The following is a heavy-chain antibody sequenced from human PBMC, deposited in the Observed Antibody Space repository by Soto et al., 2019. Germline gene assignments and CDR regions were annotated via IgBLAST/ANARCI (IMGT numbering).Heavy chain of an antibody. J-gene: IGHJ4*01. V-gene: IGHV3-64*01. CDR3: VSWVSGKYDY. CDR1: GFTFSSYD. CDR2: ISSNGGTT. Sequence: EVQLAESGGGMVQPGGSLRLSCVASGFTFSSYDMHWVRKAPGKGLEYVSSISSNGGTTYYGNSVKGRFTICRDNSKHSLYLQVGSARSAGIAVYYCVSWVSGKYDYW. D-gene: IGHD3-10*01.